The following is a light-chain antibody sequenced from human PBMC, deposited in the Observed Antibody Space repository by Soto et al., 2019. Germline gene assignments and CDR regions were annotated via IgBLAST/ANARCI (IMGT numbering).Light chain of an antibody. J-gene: IGKJ1*01. V-gene: IGKV1-5*03. CDR1: RTISSG. CDR3: QHYNSYSEA. CDR2: KAS. Sequence: DIQMTQSPSTLSGSVGDRVTMTCGASRTISSGLAWYQQKPGKAPKLLIYKASTLKSGVPSRFSGSGSGTEFTLTISSLQPDDFATYYCQHYNSYSEAFGQGTKVDI.